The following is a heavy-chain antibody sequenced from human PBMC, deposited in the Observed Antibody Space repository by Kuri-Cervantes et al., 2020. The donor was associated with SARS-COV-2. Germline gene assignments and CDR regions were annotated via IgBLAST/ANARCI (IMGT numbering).Heavy chain of an antibody. J-gene: IGHJ3*02. D-gene: IGHD3-22*01. Sequence: ASVKVSCKASGYTFTDYYMHCVRQAPGQGLEWMGWINPNSGGTNYAQKFQGWVTMTRDTSISTVYMELSRLRSDDTAVYYCARSNSFLRLVVISQGGAFDIWGQGTMVTVSS. V-gene: IGHV1-2*04. CDR1: GYTFTDYY. CDR2: INPNSGGT. CDR3: ARSNSFLRLVVISQGGAFDI.